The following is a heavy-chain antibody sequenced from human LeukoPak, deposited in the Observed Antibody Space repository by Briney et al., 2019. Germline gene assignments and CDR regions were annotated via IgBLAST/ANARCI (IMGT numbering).Heavy chain of an antibody. V-gene: IGHV3-48*04. Sequence: GGSLRLSCAASGFTFSSYGMSWVRQAPGKGLEWLSYISSFSSTIYYADSVMGRFTISRDNAKNSLYLQMNSLRAEDTAVYYCARSPNYKGYFDYWGQGTLVTVSS. CDR2: ISSFSSTI. CDR1: GFTFSSYG. CDR3: ARSPNYKGYFDY. D-gene: IGHD3-10*01. J-gene: IGHJ4*02.